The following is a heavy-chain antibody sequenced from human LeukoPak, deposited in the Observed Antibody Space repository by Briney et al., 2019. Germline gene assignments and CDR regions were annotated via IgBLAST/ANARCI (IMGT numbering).Heavy chain of an antibody. CDR2: ISWNSGSI. Sequence: PGGSLRLSCAASGFTFDDYAMHWVRQAPGKGLEWVSGISWNSGSIGYAVSVKGRFTISRDNAKNSLYLQMNSLRAEDTALYYCAKGGYSSGWTGWFDPWGQGTLVTVSS. J-gene: IGHJ5*02. CDR1: GFTFDDYA. V-gene: IGHV3-9*01. D-gene: IGHD6-19*01. CDR3: AKGGYSSGWTGWFDP.